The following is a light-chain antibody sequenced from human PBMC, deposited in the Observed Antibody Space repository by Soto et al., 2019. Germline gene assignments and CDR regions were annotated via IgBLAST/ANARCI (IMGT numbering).Light chain of an antibody. Sequence: QSALTHPASVSGSPGQSITISCTGTSSDVGGYNYVSWYQQHPGKAPKLMIYDVSNRPSGVSNRFSGSKSGNTASLTISGLQADDEADYYCSSYTSSSTVVFGGGTKLTVL. CDR1: SSDVGGYNY. V-gene: IGLV2-14*01. J-gene: IGLJ2*01. CDR2: DVS. CDR3: SSYTSSSTVV.